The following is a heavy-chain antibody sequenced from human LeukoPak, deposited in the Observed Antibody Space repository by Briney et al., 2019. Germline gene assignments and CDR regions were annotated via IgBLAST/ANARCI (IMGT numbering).Heavy chain of an antibody. CDR2: IIPVFGTA. D-gene: IGHD3-10*01. Sequence: GSSVKVSCKASGGTFNSHVISWLRQAPGQGLEWMGGIIPVFGTASYAEKFQGRVTITTDESTTTAYMEMSSLTSEDTAVYYCATGYYYGSESYWHTKWFDPWGQGTLVTVSS. CDR1: GGTFNSHV. J-gene: IGHJ5*02. V-gene: IGHV1-69*05. CDR3: ATGYYYGSESYWHTKWFDP.